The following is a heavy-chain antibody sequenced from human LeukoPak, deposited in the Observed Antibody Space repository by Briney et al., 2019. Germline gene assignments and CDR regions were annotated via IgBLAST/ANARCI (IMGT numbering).Heavy chain of an antibody. CDR1: GGSFSGYY. D-gene: IGHD3-10*01. CDR3: ARGPPRITMVRGEKFPNYYYGMDV. V-gene: IGHV4-34*01. Sequence: SETLSLTCAVYGGSFSGYYWSWIRQPPGKGLEWIGEINHSGSTNYNPSLKSRVTISVDTSKNQFSLKLSSVTAADTAVYYCARGPPRITMVRGEKFPNYYYGMDVWGQGTTVTVSS. J-gene: IGHJ6*02. CDR2: INHSGST.